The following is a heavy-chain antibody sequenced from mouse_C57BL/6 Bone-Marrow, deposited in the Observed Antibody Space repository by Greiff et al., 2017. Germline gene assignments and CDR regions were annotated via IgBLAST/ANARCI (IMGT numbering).Heavy chain of an antibody. V-gene: IGHV1-39*01. Sequence: EVKLVESGPELVKPGASVKISCKASGYSFTDYNMNWVKQSNGKSLEWIGVINPNYGTTSYNQKFKGKATLTVDQSSSTAYMQLNSLTSEDSAVYYCASSGTTVVLDYWGQGTTLTVSS. CDR3: ASSGTTVVLDY. D-gene: IGHD1-1*01. J-gene: IGHJ2*01. CDR1: GYSFTDYN. CDR2: INPNYGTT.